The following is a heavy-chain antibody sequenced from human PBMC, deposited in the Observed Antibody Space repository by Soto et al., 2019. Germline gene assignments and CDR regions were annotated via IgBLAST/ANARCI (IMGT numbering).Heavy chain of an antibody. Sequence: SAEVSCNASPGNFSSYAISWVRQAPGQGLEWMGIINPSGGSTSYAQKFQGRVTMTRGTSTSTVYMELSSLRSEDTAVYYCARGSISDFWGQGTLVTVTS. D-gene: IGHD6-6*01. J-gene: IGHJ4*02. V-gene: IGHV1-46*03. CDR3: ARGSISDF. CDR2: INPSGGST. CDR1: PGNFSSYA.